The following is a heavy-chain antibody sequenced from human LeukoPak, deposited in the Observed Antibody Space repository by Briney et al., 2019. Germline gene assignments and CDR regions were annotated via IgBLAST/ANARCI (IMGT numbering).Heavy chain of an antibody. CDR2: VSYSGST. CDR3: ARGDSSGWPFDY. Sequence: SETLSLTCTVSGGSISGYYWSWIRQPPGKGLEWIGYVSYSGSTNYNPSLKSRVTISVDTSKNQFSLKLSSVTAADTAVYYCARGDSSGWPFDYWGQGTLVTVSS. V-gene: IGHV4-59*08. D-gene: IGHD6-19*01. CDR1: GGSISGYY. J-gene: IGHJ4*02.